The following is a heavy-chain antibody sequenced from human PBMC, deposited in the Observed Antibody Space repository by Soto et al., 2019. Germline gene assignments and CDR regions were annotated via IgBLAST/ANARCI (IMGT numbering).Heavy chain of an antibody. V-gene: IGHV2-5*02. D-gene: IGHD1-26*01. CDR3: ARLNSGRYYFDY. J-gene: IGHJ4*02. CDR1: GSSLSTNGVG. Sequence: SGPTLVNPTQTLTLTCSFSGSSLSTNGVGVAWIRQPPGKALEWLALIYWDDDRRYNPSLRSRLTITKDTSKHQVVLTMTNIDPVDTATYYCARLNSGRYYFDYWGQGALVTVSS. CDR2: IYWDDDR.